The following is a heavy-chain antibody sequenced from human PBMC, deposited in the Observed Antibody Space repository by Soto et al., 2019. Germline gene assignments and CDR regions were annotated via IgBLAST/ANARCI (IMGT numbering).Heavy chain of an antibody. CDR3: VRDLHEPLAADVLRVAS. Sequence: GESLRLSCAASGFSFTSYEMHWVRQAPGRGLEWISYISTTGAGTHYADSVKGRFTISRDNARNSLSLRMDSLRVEDTAIYYCVRDLHEPLAADVLRVASWGLGTQVTVSS. CDR2: ISTTGAGT. V-gene: IGHV3-48*03. D-gene: IGHD2-15*01. J-gene: IGHJ4*02. CDR1: GFSFTSYE.